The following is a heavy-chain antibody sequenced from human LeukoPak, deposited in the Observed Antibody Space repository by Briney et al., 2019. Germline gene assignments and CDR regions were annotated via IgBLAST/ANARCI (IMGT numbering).Heavy chain of an antibody. CDR1: GFTFSSYA. J-gene: IGHJ4*02. Sequence: PGGSLRLSCAASGFTFSSYAMHWVRQAPGKGLEWVAVISYDGSNKYYADSVKGRFTISRDNSKNTLYLQMNSLRAEDTAVYYCARGTVTARYSYFDYWGQETLVTVSS. CDR2: ISYDGSNK. V-gene: IGHV3-30-3*01. D-gene: IGHD2-21*02. CDR3: ARGTVTARYSYFDY.